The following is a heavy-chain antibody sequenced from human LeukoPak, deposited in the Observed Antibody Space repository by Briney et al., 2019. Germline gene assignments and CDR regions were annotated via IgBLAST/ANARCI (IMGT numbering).Heavy chain of an antibody. J-gene: IGHJ4*02. D-gene: IGHD3-22*01. Sequence: SQTLSLTCTVSGGSISSGGYYWSWIRQHPGKGLEWIGYIYYSGSTYYNPSLKSRVTISVDTSKNQFSLKLSSVTAADTAVYYCTAYYYDSSGYLDYWGQETLVTVSS. CDR3: TAYYYDSSGYLDY. CDR1: GGSISSGGYY. CDR2: IYYSGST. V-gene: IGHV4-31*03.